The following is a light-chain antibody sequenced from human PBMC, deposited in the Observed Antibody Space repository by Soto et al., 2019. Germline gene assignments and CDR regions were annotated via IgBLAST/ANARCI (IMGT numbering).Light chain of an antibody. Sequence: EIVLTQSPATLSLSPGERATLSCRASQSFRGLLAWYQQKPGQAPRLLIYDAYSRATGIPPRFSGSGSGTDFTLTISSLEPEDSAVYYCQQRHMWPITFGQGTRLEIK. CDR1: QSFRGL. V-gene: IGKV3-11*01. CDR2: DAY. J-gene: IGKJ5*01. CDR3: QQRHMWPIT.